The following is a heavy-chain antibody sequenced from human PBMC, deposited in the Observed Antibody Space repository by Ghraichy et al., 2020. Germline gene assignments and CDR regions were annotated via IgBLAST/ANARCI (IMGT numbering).Heavy chain of an antibody. V-gene: IGHV3-11*06. CDR3: ARAAPPGYTYYFDY. CDR1: GFTFSDYY. D-gene: IGHD5-12*01. J-gene: IGHJ4*02. Sequence: GGSLRLSCAASGFTFSDYYMSWIRQAPGKGLEWVSYISSSSSYTNYADSVKGRFTISRDNAKNSLYLQMSSLRAEDTAVYYCARAAPPGYTYYFDYWGQGTLVTVSS. CDR2: ISSSSSYT.